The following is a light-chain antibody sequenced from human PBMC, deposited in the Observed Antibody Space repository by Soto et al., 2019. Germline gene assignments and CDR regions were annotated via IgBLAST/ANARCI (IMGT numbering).Light chain of an antibody. CDR2: TTS. J-gene: IGKJ1*01. CDR1: QTIDKY. CDR3: QHYNTYPWT. Sequence: GNRVTITCLSSQTIDKYLNWYQEKPGKAPKLLIYTTSTLQSEVPSRFSGSGSETDFTLTISSVQPDDFATYYCQHYNTYPWTFGQGTKVDI. V-gene: IGKV1-39*01.